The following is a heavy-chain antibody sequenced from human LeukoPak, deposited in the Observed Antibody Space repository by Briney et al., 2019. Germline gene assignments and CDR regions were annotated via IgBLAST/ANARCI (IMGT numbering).Heavy chain of an antibody. J-gene: IGHJ6*03. V-gene: IGHV4-59*12. CDR3: ARKAGRCSGGSCYSPNYYYYYMDV. CDR1: GGSISSYY. D-gene: IGHD2-15*01. Sequence: SETLSLTCTVSGGSISSYYWSWIRQPPGKGLEWIGYIYYSGSTNYNPSLKSRVAISVDTSKNQFSLKLSSVTAADTAVYYCARKAGRCSGGSCYSPNYYYYYMDVWGKGTTVTVSS. CDR2: IYYSGST.